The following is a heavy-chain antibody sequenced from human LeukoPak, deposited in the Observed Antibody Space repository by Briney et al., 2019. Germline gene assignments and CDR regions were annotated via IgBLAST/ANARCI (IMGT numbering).Heavy chain of an antibody. CDR3: ASTSSGWHWGWFDP. J-gene: IGHJ5*02. V-gene: IGHV4-34*01. CDR1: GGSFSGYY. CDR2: INHSGST. D-gene: IGHD6-19*01. Sequence: SETLSLTCAVYGGSFSGYYWSWIRQPPGKGLEWIGEINHSGSTNYNPSLKSRVTISVDTSKNQFSLKLSSVTAADTAVYYCASTSSGWHWGWFDPWGQGTLVTVSS.